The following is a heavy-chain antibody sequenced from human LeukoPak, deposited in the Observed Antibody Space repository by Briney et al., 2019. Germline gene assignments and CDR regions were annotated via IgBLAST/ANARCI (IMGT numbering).Heavy chain of an antibody. CDR3: ASRKLGNDY. CDR1: GGSVSDYY. CDR2: IYHTGST. D-gene: IGHD7-27*01. J-gene: IGHJ4*02. Sequence: SETLSLTCTISGGSVSDYYWSWIRQSPGKGLEWIGYIYHTGSTSYSPSLKGRVTISADTSQNQFSLKLSPVTAADTTVYYCASRKLGNDYWGQGTLVTVSS. V-gene: IGHV4-59*02.